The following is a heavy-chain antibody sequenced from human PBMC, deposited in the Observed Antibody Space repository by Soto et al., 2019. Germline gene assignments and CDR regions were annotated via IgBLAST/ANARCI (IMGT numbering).Heavy chain of an antibody. V-gene: IGHV1-69*02. CDR3: TNTLQGIAAATEPYHGFDP. Sequence: SVKVSCKASGGTFSSYTISWVRQAPGQGLEWMGRIIPILGIANYAQKFQGRVTITADKSRSTGYSELSSLRAEDTAVYYYTNTLQGIAAATEPYHGFDPGGQGTLVTVSS. J-gene: IGHJ5*01. D-gene: IGHD6-13*01. CDR2: IIPILGIA. CDR1: GGTFSSYT.